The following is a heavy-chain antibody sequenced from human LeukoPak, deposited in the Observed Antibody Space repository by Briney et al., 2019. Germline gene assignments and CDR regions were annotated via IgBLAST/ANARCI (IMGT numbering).Heavy chain of an antibody. Sequence: ASVKVSCKASGYTFTSSGISWVRQAPGQGLEWMGWISAYNGNTNYAQKLQGRVTMTTDTSTSTAYMELRSLRSDDTAVYYCARDASSIAAQFGDYWGQGTLVTVSS. J-gene: IGHJ4*02. CDR3: ARDASSIAAQFGDY. D-gene: IGHD6-6*01. CDR1: GYTFTSSG. V-gene: IGHV1-18*01. CDR2: ISAYNGNT.